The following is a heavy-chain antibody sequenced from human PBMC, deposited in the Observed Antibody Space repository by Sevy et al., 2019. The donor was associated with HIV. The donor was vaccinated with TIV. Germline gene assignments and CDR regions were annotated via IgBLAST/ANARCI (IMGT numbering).Heavy chain of an antibody. Sequence: GGSLRLSCAASGFTFSSYGMHWVRQAPGKGLEWVAFIRYDGSNKYYADSVKGRFTISRDNSKNTQYLQMNSLRAEDTAGYDDAKVIIAVPGDYYYYGMDVWGQGTTVTVSS. D-gene: IGHD7-27*01. CDR1: GFTFSSYG. J-gene: IGHJ6*02. CDR3: AKVIIAVPGDYYYYGMDV. V-gene: IGHV3-30*02. CDR2: IRYDGSNK.